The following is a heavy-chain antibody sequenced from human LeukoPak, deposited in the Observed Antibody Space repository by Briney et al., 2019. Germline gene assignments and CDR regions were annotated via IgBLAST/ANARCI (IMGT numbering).Heavy chain of an antibody. CDR2: ISGSTSYIYYA. V-gene: IGHV3-21*04. CDR1: GFTFSSYS. J-gene: IGHJ4*02. D-gene: IGHD5-18*01. CDR3: ARDLVGYSYTG. Sequence: GGSLRLSCAASGFTFSSYSMHWVRQAPGKGLEWVSSISGSTSYIYYADYADSVKGRFTISRDNSKNTLYLQMNSLRAEDTAVYYCARDLVGYSYTGWGQGTLVTVSS.